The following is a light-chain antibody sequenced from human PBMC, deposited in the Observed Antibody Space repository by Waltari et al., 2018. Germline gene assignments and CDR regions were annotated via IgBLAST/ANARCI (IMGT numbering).Light chain of an antibody. Sequence: EIVLTLSPATLSLPPGERATLSCRARQSVSSYLAWYQQKPGQAPRLLIYDASNRATGIPARFSGSGSGTDFTLTISSLEPEDFAVYYCQQRSNWPYTFGQGTKLEIK. J-gene: IGKJ2*01. CDR1: QSVSSY. V-gene: IGKV3-11*01. CDR2: DAS. CDR3: QQRSNWPYT.